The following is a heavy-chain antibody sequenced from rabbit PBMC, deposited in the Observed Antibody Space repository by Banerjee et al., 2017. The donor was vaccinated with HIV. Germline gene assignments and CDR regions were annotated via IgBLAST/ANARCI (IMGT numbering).Heavy chain of an antibody. V-gene: IGHV1S45*01. J-gene: IGHJ4*01. CDR1: GFSFSNKYV. Sequence: QEHLEESGGGLVKPEGSLTLTCTASGFSFSNKYVMCWVRQAPGKGLELIACIYAGSTSSNYYASWAKGRFTISKTSSTTVTLQMTSLTAADTATYFCARDLAGVIGWNFDLWGQGTLVTVS. CDR3: ARDLAGVIGWNFDL. D-gene: IGHD4-1*01. CDR2: IYAGSTSSN.